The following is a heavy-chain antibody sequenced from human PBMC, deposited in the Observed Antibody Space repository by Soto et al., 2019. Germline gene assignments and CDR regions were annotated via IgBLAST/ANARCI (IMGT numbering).Heavy chain of an antibody. Sequence: KPSETLSLTCIVSGGSISNYYWSWIRQPPGKGLEWIGYIYYSGSTNYNPSLTSRVTISVDTSKNQFSLKLSSVTAADTAVYYCARHRYSYGAYYFDYWGQGTLVTVSS. V-gene: IGHV4-59*08. CDR3: ARHRYSYGAYYFDY. D-gene: IGHD5-18*01. J-gene: IGHJ4*02. CDR1: GGSISNYY. CDR2: IYYSGST.